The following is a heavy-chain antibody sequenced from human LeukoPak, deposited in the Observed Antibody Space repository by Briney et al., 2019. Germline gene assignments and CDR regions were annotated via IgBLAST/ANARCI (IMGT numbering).Heavy chain of an antibody. V-gene: IGHV1-46*01. J-gene: IGHJ5*02. CDR3: ARSPAYCSGSTCYGHNWFDP. CDR1: GDTFTSHY. D-gene: IGHD2-15*01. CDR2: SNPRGGST. Sequence: ASVKVFCKASGDTFTSHYIHWVRQAPGQGLEWMGISNPRGGSTSHAQKFQGRVTMTTDTSTSTVYMELSSLRSEDTAVYYCARSPAYCSGSTCYGHNWFDPWGQGTLVTVSS.